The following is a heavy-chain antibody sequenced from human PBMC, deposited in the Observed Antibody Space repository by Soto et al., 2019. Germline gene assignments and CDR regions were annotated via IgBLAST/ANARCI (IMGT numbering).Heavy chain of an antibody. CDR3: ARDQGITRSSWYPLPYYYYYGMDV. V-gene: IGHV1-2*04. CDR1: GYTFTGYY. Sequence: GASVKVSCKASGYTFTGYYMHWVRQAPGQGLEWMGWINPNSGGTNYAQKFQGWVTMTRDTSISTAYMELSRLRSDDTAVYYCARDQGITRSSWYPLPYYYYYGMDVWGQGTTVTVSS. D-gene: IGHD6-13*01. J-gene: IGHJ6*02. CDR2: INPNSGGT.